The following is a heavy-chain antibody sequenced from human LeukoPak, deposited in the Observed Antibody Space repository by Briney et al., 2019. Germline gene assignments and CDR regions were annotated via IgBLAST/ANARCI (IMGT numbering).Heavy chain of an antibody. CDR1: GGTFNNSA. CDR2: IMPLFGTA. CDR3: ARDVHGDYGSGWFDP. Sequence: SVKVSCKTSGGTFNNSAISWVRQAPGQGLEWLGGIMPLFGTAGYAQKFQGRVTITKDESTRTVYLELTSLTSDDTAVYYCARDVHGDYGSGWFDPWGQGTLDSVSS. J-gene: IGHJ5*02. V-gene: IGHV1-69*05. D-gene: IGHD4-17*01.